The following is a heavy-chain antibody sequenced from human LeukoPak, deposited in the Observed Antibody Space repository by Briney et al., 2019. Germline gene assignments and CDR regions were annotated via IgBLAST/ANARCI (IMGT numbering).Heavy chain of an antibody. Sequence: GGSLRLSCAASGFTFSTYTLHWVRQAPGKGLEWVAVVLYDGETKYYADSVKGRFTISRDNSGNTLSLQMNSLRPDDTAVYYXXXXXXXXTAYDHSGRDTFEDWGQGTRVTVSS. CDR3: XXXXXXXTAYDHSGRDTFED. J-gene: IGHJ4*02. CDR1: GFTFSTYT. V-gene: IGHV3-30*04. D-gene: IGHD3-22*01. CDR2: VLYDGETK.